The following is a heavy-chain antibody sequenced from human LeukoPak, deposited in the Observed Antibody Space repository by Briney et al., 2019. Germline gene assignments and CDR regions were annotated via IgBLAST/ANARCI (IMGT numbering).Heavy chain of an antibody. V-gene: IGHV4-59*01. D-gene: IGHD2-15*01. CDR1: GGSISSYY. CDR3: ARDQNVGYCSGGSCDYYYYGLDV. J-gene: IGHJ6*02. CDR2: IYYSGST. Sequence: SETLSLTCTVSGGSISSYYWSWIRQPPGKGLEWIGYIYYSGSTNYNPSLKSRVTISVDTSKNQFSLKLSSVTAADTAVYYCARDQNVGYCSGGSCDYYYYGLDVWGQGTTVTVSS.